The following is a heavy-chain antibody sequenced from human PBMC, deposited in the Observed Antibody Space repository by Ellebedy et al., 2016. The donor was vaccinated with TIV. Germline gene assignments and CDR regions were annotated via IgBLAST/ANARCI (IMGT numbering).Heavy chain of an antibody. CDR3: ARGSGTYARHGGYD. V-gene: IGHV3-30*04. J-gene: IGHJ4*02. D-gene: IGHD1-26*01. Sequence: GESLKISCAASGFTFTNYAMHWVRQPPGRGLEWVTFIFSDGINKDYTDSVKGRFTVSRDNSKNTLHLQMNSLRTEETAMYYCARGSGTYARHGGYDWGQGTLVTVSS. CDR2: IFSDGINK. CDR1: GFTFTNYA.